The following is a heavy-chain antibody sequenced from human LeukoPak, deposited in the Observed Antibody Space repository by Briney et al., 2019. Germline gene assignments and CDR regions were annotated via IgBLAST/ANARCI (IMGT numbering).Heavy chain of an antibody. Sequence: ASVKVSCKVSGYTLTELSMHWVRQAPGKGLEWMGGFDPEDAKTIYAQKFQGRVTMTRDMSTSTVYMELSSLRSEDTAVYYCARGPNWNFDYFDYWGQGALVTVSS. D-gene: IGHD1-7*01. V-gene: IGHV1-24*01. J-gene: IGHJ4*02. CDR3: ARGPNWNFDYFDY. CDR1: GYTLTELS. CDR2: FDPEDAKT.